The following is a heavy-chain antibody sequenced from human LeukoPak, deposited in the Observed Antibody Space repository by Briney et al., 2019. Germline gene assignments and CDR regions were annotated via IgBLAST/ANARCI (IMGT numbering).Heavy chain of an antibody. Sequence: GGSLRLSCAASGFTFSSYAMSWVRQAPGKGLEWVSAISATGGSTNYADSVKGRFTISRDNSKNTLYLQMHSLRAEDSAEYYCAKHQISSSWYAYWGQGLLVTVSS. D-gene: IGHD6-13*01. CDR3: AKHQISSSWYAY. CDR1: GFTFSSYA. J-gene: IGHJ4*02. V-gene: IGHV3-23*01. CDR2: ISATGGST.